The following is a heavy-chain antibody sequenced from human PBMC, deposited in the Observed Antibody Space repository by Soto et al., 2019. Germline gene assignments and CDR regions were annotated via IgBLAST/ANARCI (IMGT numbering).Heavy chain of an antibody. CDR2: ISGSGGST. V-gene: IGHV3-23*01. Sequence: EVQLLESGGGLVQPGGSLRLSCAASGFTFSSYAMSWVRQAPGKGLEWVSAISGSGGSTYYADSVKGRFTISRDNSKNTLYLQMNSLRAEDTAVYYCAKDWIVVVPAALGDAFDIWGQGTMVTVSS. J-gene: IGHJ3*02. CDR3: AKDWIVVVPAALGDAFDI. D-gene: IGHD2-2*01. CDR1: GFTFSSYA.